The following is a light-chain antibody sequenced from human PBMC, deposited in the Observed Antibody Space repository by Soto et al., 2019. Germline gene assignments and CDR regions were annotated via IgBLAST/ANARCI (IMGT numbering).Light chain of an antibody. V-gene: IGKV3-11*01. J-gene: IGKJ5*01. CDR3: QQRNVWPPVT. Sequence: EIVLIQSPATLSLSPGERATPSCRASPSVANFVAWYQQKPGQAPRLLIYGAFNRATGIPARFSGSGSGTDFTLTISSLEPEDAAVYYCQQRNVWPPVTFGQGTRLEIK. CDR2: GAF. CDR1: PSVANF.